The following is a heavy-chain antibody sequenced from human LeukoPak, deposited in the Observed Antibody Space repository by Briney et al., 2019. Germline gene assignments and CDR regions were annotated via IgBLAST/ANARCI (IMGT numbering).Heavy chain of an antibody. CDR2: INSDGSST. V-gene: IGHV3-74*01. CDR3: ARDGGDFSFDY. J-gene: IGHJ4*02. Sequence: PGGSLRLSCAASGFTFSSYWMHWVRHAPGKGLVRVSRINSDGSSTSYADSVKGRFTISRDNAKNTLYLQMNSLRAEDTAVYYCARDGGDFSFDYWGQGTLVTVSS. D-gene: IGHD2-21*02. CDR1: GFTFSSYW.